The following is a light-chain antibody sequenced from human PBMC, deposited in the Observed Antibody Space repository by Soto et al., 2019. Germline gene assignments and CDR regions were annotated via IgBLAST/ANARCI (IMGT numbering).Light chain of an antibody. CDR2: GAS. V-gene: IGKV3-15*01. J-gene: IGKJ3*01. CDR3: QQYYSYPPT. CDR1: QSVSSD. Sequence: EIVMTQSPATLSVSPGERVTLSCRASQSVSSDLAWYQQKPGQAPRLLVYGASTRATGIPARFSGSGSGAEFTLTISSLQSEDFATYYCQQYYSYPPTFGPGTKVDIK.